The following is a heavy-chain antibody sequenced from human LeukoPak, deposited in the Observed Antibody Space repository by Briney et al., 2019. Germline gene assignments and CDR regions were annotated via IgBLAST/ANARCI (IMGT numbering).Heavy chain of an antibody. CDR2: ISSSGSTI. D-gene: IGHD5-24*01. CDR1: GSTFSDYY. Sequence: GXSLRLSCAASGSTFSDYYMSWIRQAPGKGLEWVSYISSSGSTIYYADSVKGRFTISRDNAKNSLYLQMNSLRAEDTAVYYCARDPTEMATAYFDYWGQGTLVTVSS. V-gene: IGHV3-11*04. J-gene: IGHJ4*02. CDR3: ARDPTEMATAYFDY.